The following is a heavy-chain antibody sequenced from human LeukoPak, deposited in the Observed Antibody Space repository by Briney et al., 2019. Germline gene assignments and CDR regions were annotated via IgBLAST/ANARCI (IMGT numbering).Heavy chain of an antibody. V-gene: IGHV3-23*01. CDR2: IRGSGGST. J-gene: IGHJ4*02. CDR1: GFTFSSYA. CDR3: AKDRTYYGGNSVV. Sequence: GGSLRLSCAASGFTFSSYAMSWVRQAPGKGLEWVSAIRGSGGSTYYADSVKGRFTISRDNSKNTLYLQMNSLRAEDTAVYYCAKDRTYYGGNSVVWGQGTLVTVSS. D-gene: IGHD4-17*01.